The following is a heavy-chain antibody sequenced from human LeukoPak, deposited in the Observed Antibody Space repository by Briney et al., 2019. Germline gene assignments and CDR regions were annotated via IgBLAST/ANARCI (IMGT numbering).Heavy chain of an antibody. CDR3: SAFDY. V-gene: IGHV3-30-3*01. CDR1: GFTFSSYA. Sequence: GGSLRLSCAASGFTFSSYAMHWFRQAPGKGLEWVAVISYDGSNKYYADSVKGRFTISRDNSKNTLCLQMNSLRAEDTAVYYCSAFDYWGQGTLVTVSS. J-gene: IGHJ4*02. CDR2: ISYDGSNK.